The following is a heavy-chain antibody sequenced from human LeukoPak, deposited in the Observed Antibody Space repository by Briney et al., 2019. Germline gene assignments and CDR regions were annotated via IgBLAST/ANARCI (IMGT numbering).Heavy chain of an antibody. V-gene: IGHV3-21*01. D-gene: IGHD3-22*01. CDR2: ISSSSSYI. J-gene: IGHJ6*03. Sequence: GGSLRLSCAASGFTFSSYSMNWVRQAPGKGLEWVSSISSSSSYIYYADSVKGRFTISRGNAKNSLYLQMNSLRAEDTAVYYCARDPESLIDYYDRSGYYSPTHMDVWGKGTTVTVSS. CDR1: GFTFSSYS. CDR3: ARDPESLIDYYDRSGYYSPTHMDV.